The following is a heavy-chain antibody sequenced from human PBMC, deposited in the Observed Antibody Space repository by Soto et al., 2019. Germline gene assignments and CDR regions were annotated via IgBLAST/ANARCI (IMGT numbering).Heavy chain of an antibody. Sequence: EVQLLESGGGLVQPGGSLRLSCAASGFTFSSYAMSWVRQAPGKGLEWVSAISGSGGSTYYADSGKGRFTISRDNSKNTLYLQMNSLRAEDTAVYYCAKDSHIVVGLDYWGQGTLVTVSS. J-gene: IGHJ4*02. CDR3: AKDSHIVVGLDY. CDR2: ISGSGGST. CDR1: GFTFSSYA. V-gene: IGHV3-23*01. D-gene: IGHD2-21*01.